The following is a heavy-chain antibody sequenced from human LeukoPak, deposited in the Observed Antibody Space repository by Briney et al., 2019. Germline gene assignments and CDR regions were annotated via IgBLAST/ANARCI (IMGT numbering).Heavy chain of an antibody. D-gene: IGHD3-3*01. V-gene: IGHV4-34*01. Sequence: SSETLSLTCTVSGGSISGYYWSWIRQPPGKGLEWIGEINHSGSTNYNPSLKSRVNISVDTSKNQFSLKLSSVTAADTAVYYCARASRYYDFWSGYSRGHNWFDPWGQGTLVTVSS. J-gene: IGHJ5*02. CDR3: ARASRYYDFWSGYSRGHNWFDP. CDR2: INHSGST. CDR1: GGSISGYY.